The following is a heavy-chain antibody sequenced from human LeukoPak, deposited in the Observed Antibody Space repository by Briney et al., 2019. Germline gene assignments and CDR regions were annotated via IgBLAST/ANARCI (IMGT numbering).Heavy chain of an antibody. Sequence: SETLSLTCTVSGGSISSYYWSWIRQPPGKGLEWIGYIYYSGSTNYNPSLKSRVAMSVDTSKNQISLTLSSVTAADTAVYFCVRGTYFYDVSGYFAHWGRGTQVTVSS. D-gene: IGHD3-22*01. V-gene: IGHV4-59*12. CDR3: VRGTYFYDVSGYFAH. J-gene: IGHJ4*02. CDR2: IYYSGST. CDR1: GGSISSYY.